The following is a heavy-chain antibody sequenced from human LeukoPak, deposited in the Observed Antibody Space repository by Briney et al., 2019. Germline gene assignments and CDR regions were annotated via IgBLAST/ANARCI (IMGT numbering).Heavy chain of an antibody. CDR3: AKDLGYCSGGSCYSSRQFDY. J-gene: IGHJ4*02. CDR1: GFTFSSYG. Sequence: GGSLRLSCAASGFTFSSYGMHWVRQAPGKGLEWVAFIRYDVSNKYYADSVKGRFTISRDNSKNTLYLQMNRLRAQDTAVYYCAKDLGYCSGGSCYSSRQFDYWGQGTLVTVSS. V-gene: IGHV3-30*02. CDR2: IRYDVSNK. D-gene: IGHD2-15*01.